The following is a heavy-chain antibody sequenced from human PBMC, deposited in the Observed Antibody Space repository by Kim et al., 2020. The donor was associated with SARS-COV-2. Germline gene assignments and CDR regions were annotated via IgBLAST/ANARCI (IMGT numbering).Heavy chain of an antibody. D-gene: IGHD6-19*01. CDR2: ISWDSGSI. CDR3: AKARSGWAHDAFDI. Sequence: GGSLRLSCAASGFTFDDYAMHWVRQAPGKGLEWVSGISWDSGSIGYADSVKGRFTISRDNAKNSLYLQMNSLRAEDTALYYCAKARSGWAHDAFDIWGQGTMVTVSS. CDR1: GFTFDDYA. V-gene: IGHV3-9*01. J-gene: IGHJ3*02.